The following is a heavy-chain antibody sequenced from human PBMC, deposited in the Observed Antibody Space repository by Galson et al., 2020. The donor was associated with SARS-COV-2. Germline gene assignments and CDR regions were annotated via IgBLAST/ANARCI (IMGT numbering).Heavy chain of an antibody. CDR2: IKRRIDGETT. Sequence: GESLKISCAVSGFTFSNAWMNWVRQAPGKGLEWVGRIKRRIDGETTDYVASVKGRFIISRDDLKNTLYLHMNGLKTEDTGVYYCAIRFGGLGYMDVWGKGTTVTVSS. J-gene: IGHJ6*03. V-gene: IGHV3-15*01. CDR3: AIRFGGLGYMDV. CDR1: GFTFSNAW. D-gene: IGHD3-10*01.